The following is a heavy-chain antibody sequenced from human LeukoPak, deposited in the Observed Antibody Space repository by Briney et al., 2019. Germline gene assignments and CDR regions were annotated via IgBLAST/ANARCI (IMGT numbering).Heavy chain of an antibody. D-gene: IGHD4-23*01. CDR3: AIDPDYGGNSDFGC. CDR2: IYPGDSNT. Sequence: KSGESLKISCKGSGYSFTNYWIAWVRQMPGQGLEWMGIIYPGDSNTNYSPAFQGQVTISVDKSINTAYLQWCSLKASDTAMYYCAIDPDYGGNSDFGCWGQGTLVTVSS. J-gene: IGHJ4*02. V-gene: IGHV5-51*01. CDR1: GYSFTNYW.